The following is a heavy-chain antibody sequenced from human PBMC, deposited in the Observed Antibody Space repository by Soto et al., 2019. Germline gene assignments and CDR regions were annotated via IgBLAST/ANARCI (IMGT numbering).Heavy chain of an antibody. V-gene: IGHV3-48*02. CDR1: GFTFSSYS. J-gene: IGHJ6*02. CDR3: ARDNVGYCSSTSCYAPQQYYYYGMDV. Sequence: EVQLVESGGGLVQPGGSLRLSCAASGFTFSSYSMNWVRQAPGKGLEWVSYISSSSSTIYYADSVKGRFTISRDNAKNSLYLKMNSLRDEDTAVYYCARDNVGYCSSTSCYAPQQYYYYGMDVWGQGTTVTVSS. CDR2: ISSSSSTI. D-gene: IGHD2-2*01.